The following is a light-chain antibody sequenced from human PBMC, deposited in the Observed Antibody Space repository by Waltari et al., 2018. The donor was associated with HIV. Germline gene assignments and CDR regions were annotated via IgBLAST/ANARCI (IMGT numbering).Light chain of an antibody. CDR2: AAS. CDR3: QQSFDTPGT. CDR1: RSINTY. V-gene: IGKV1-39*01. J-gene: IGKJ1*01. Sequence: DIEMIQFPSSLSASVGDRVTIPCRASRSINTYLDWYQRTAGEPPKLLIYAASHVQSGFPSRFSGTGYMTDFTLTLTNLRPEDFATYYCQQSFDTPGTFGPGTKVEI.